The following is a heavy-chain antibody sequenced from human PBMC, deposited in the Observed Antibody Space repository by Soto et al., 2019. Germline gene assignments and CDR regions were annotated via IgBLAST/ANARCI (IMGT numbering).Heavy chain of an antibody. D-gene: IGHD3-10*01. CDR3: ARGLISRGLVATH. CDR1: GDSFTSYD. V-gene: IGHV1-8*01. CDR2: MNSNSGNT. Sequence: QVQLVQSGAEVKKPGASVKVSCKTSGDSFTSYDINWVRQAPGQGLEWLGRMNSNSGNTGYSDNFQGRVSMTRDTSISTAYLDLTNLRSDDTAVYYCARGLISRGLVATHWGQGTPVTVSS. J-gene: IGHJ4*02.